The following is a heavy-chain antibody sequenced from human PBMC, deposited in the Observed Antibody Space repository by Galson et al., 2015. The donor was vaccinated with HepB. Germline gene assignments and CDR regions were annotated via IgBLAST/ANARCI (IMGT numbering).Heavy chain of an antibody. CDR2: IIPIFGTA. Sequence: SVKVSCKASGGTFSSYAISWVRQAPGQGLEWMGGIIPIFGTANYAQKFQGRVTITADKSTSTAYMELSSLRSEDTAVYYCARCGYDFSYYYGMDVWGQGTTVTVSS. D-gene: IGHD3-3*01. CDR3: ARCGYDFSYYYGMDV. V-gene: IGHV1-69*06. J-gene: IGHJ6*02. CDR1: GGTFSSYA.